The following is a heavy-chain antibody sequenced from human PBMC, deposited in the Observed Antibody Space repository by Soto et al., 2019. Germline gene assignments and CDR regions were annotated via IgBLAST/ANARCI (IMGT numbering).Heavy chain of an antibody. Sequence: PGGSLRLSCAASGFTFSSYGMHWVRQAPGKGLEWVAVISYDGSNKYYADSVKGRFTISRDNSKNTLYLQMNSLRAEDTAVYYCATEPPEVLDFDYWGQGTLVTAPQ. J-gene: IGHJ4*02. CDR3: ATEPPEVLDFDY. CDR2: ISYDGSNK. D-gene: IGHD1-1*01. CDR1: GFTFSSYG. V-gene: IGHV3-30*03.